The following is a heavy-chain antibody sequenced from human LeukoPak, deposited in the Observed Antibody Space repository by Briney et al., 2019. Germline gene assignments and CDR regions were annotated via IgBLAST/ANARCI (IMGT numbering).Heavy chain of an antibody. CDR1: GYTFTSYA. CDR2: INAGNGNT. J-gene: IGHJ5*02. V-gene: IGHV1-3*01. CDR3: ARGFAAAAGGDWFDP. Sequence: ASVKVSCKASGYTFTSYAMHWVRQAPGQRLEWMGWINAGNGNTKYSQKFQGRVTITRDTSASTAYMELSSLRSEDTAVYYCARGFAAAAGGDWFDPWGQGTLVTVSS. D-gene: IGHD6-13*01.